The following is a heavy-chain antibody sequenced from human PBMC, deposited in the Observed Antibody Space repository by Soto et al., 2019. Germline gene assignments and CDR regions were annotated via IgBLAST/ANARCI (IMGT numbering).Heavy chain of an antibody. CDR1: YGSCISYD. D-gene: IGHD3-22*01. J-gene: IGHJ4*02. CDR2: IYYSGST. V-gene: IGHV4-59*08. Sequence: SETLSLTCTVVYGSCISYDWSCIRKHPGKGLEWIGYIYYSGSTNYNPSLKSRLTMSVHTSKNQFSLRLSSVTAADTAVYYCARKHYYDSSGYYTLNWGQGILVTVS. CDR3: ARKHYYDSSGYYTLN.